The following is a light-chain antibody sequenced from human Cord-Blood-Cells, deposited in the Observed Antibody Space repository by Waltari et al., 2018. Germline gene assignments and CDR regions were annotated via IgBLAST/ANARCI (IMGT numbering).Light chain of an antibody. CDR2: GAS. J-gene: IGKJ4*01. V-gene: IGKV3-20*01. CDR1: QSVSSSY. Sequence: ENVLTQSPGTLSLSPGERATLSCRASQSVSSSYLAWYQQKPCQAPRLLIYGASIRATCIPDRFSGSGSGTDFTLTISRLEPEDFAVYDCQQYGSSPLTFGGGTKVEIK. CDR3: QQYGSSPLT.